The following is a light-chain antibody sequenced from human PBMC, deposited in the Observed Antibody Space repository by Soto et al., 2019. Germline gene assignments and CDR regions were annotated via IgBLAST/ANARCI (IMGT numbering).Light chain of an antibody. CDR3: SSYTTSATWV. CDR1: GIDIGAYNY. Sequence: QSALTQPASVSGSPGQSITISCTGTGIDIGAYNYVSWYQHHPGKAPQLMIYEATDRPSGVSNRFSGSKSGNTASLTISGLQAEDEADYYCSSYTTSATWVFGGGTQLTVL. V-gene: IGLV2-14*01. CDR2: EAT. J-gene: IGLJ3*02.